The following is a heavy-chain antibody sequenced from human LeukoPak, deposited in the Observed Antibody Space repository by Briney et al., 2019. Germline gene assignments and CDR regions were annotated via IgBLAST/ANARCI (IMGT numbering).Heavy chain of an antibody. Sequence: GGSLRLSCAASGFTFSSYWMHWVRQTPGKGLVCGSRINSAGSSTDYADSVKGRSTISRDNAKNTLYLQMNSLRAEDMAVYYCVRGSNDWIGMDVWGQGTTVTVSS. J-gene: IGHJ6*02. D-gene: IGHD3-9*01. CDR3: VRGSNDWIGMDV. CDR2: INSAGSST. V-gene: IGHV3-74*01. CDR1: GFTFSSYW.